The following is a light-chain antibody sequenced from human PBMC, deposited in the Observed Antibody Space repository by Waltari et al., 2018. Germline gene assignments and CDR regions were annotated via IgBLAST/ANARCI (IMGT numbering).Light chain of an antibody. Sequence: DIQMTQSPSTLSASVGDTVTITCRASQRIDRWLAWYQQKPGTAPKLLIHQASNLQTGVPPRFSVSGSGTEFTLTISNLLPDDFATYYCQQYDRYVWTFGQGTKVEL. J-gene: IGKJ1*01. CDR1: QRIDRW. V-gene: IGKV1-5*03. CDR3: QQYDRYVWT. CDR2: QAS.